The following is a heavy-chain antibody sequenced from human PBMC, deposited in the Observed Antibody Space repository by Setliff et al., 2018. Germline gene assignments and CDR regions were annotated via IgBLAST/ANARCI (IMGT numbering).Heavy chain of an antibody. V-gene: IGHV1-69*10. D-gene: IGHD2-15*01. Sequence: SVKVSCKASGGTFSSYAISWVRQAPGKGVEWMGGIIPILGIANYGQKFQGRVTHTADKSTSTACMELSSLRSEDTAVYYCATDHQIQDIVMVVTGPCGAFDIWGQGTMVTVSS. J-gene: IGHJ3*02. CDR2: IIPILGIA. CDR3: ATDHQIQDIVMVVTGPCGAFDI. CDR1: GGTFSSYA.